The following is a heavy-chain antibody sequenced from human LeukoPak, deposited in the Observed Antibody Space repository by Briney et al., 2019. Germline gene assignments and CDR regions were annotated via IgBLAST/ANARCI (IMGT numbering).Heavy chain of an antibody. CDR2: ISSSSSYI. J-gene: IGHJ6*02. D-gene: IGHD3-16*01. Sequence: GGSLRLSCAASGFTFSSYSMNWVRQAPGKGLEWVSSISSSSSYIYYADSVKGRFTISRDSAKNSLYLQMNSLRAEDTAVYYCARDGGYYYYYGMDVWGQGTTVTVSS. CDR3: ARDGGYYYYYGMDV. V-gene: IGHV3-21*01. CDR1: GFTFSSYS.